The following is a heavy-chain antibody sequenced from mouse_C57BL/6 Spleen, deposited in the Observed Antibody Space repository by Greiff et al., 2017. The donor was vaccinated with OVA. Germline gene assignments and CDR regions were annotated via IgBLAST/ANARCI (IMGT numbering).Heavy chain of an antibody. CDR2: INPNNGGT. CDR1: GYTFTDYN. J-gene: IGHJ1*03. CDR3: AREYYGSTYFDV. D-gene: IGHD1-1*01. Sequence: VQLQQSGPELVKPGASVKMSCKASGYTFTDYNMHWVKQSHGKSLEWIGYINPNNGGTSYNQKFKGKATLTVNKSSSTAYMELRSLTSEESAVYYCAREYYGSTYFDVWGTGTTVTVSS. V-gene: IGHV1-22*01.